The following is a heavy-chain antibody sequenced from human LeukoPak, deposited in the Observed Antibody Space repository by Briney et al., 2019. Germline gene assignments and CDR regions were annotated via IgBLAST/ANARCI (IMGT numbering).Heavy chain of an antibody. CDR1: GFTFSSYG. Sequence: GGSLRLSCAASGFTFSSYGMSWVRQAPGKGLEWVSAISGSGGTIYYADSVKGRFTISRDNAKNSLYLQMNSLRAEDTAVYYCAELGITMIGGVWGKGTTVTISS. D-gene: IGHD3-10*02. J-gene: IGHJ6*04. CDR3: AELGITMIGGV. V-gene: IGHV3-23*01. CDR2: ISGSGGTI.